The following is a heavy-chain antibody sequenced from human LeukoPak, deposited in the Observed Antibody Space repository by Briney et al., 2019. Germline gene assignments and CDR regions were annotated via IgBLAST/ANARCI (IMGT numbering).Heavy chain of an antibody. D-gene: IGHD2/OR15-2a*01. J-gene: IGHJ6*02. CDR3: ARALSTPDYYYGMDV. V-gene: IGHV4-59*12. Sequence: SETLSLTCTVSGGSISSYYWSWIRQPPGKGLEWIGYIYYSGSTYYNPSLKSRVTISVDTSKNQFSLKLSSVTAADTAVYYCARALSTPDYYYGMDVWGQGTTVTVSS. CDR2: IYYSGST. CDR1: GGSISSYY.